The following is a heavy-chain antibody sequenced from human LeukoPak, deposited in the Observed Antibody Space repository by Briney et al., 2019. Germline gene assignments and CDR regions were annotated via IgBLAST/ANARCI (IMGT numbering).Heavy chain of an antibody. CDR3: AKGYSGSWLGYFDS. V-gene: IGHV3-7*02. D-gene: IGHD1-26*01. J-gene: IGHJ4*02. Sequence: GGSLRLSCAASGFTFKTSRMSWVRQAPGKGLECVANIKPDGSNKNYVDSVKGRFTISRDNSKNTLYLQMNSLRNEDTAVYYCAKGYSGSWLGYFDSWGQGTLVTVSS. CDR1: GFTFKTSR. CDR2: IKPDGSNK.